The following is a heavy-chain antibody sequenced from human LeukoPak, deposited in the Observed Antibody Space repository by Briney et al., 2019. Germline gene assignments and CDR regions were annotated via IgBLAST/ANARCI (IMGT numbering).Heavy chain of an antibody. V-gene: IGHV3-23*01. CDR3: ANAAGCSSTSCHALYWRYYYYYYMDV. CDR1: GFTFSSYA. D-gene: IGHD2-2*01. J-gene: IGHJ6*03. Sequence: AGGSLRLSCAASGFTFSSYAMSWVCQAPGKGLEWVSAISGSGGSTYYADSVKGRFTISRDNSKNTLYLQMNSLRAEDTAVYYCANAAGCSSTSCHALYWRYYYYYYMDVWGKGTTVTVSS. CDR2: ISGSGGST.